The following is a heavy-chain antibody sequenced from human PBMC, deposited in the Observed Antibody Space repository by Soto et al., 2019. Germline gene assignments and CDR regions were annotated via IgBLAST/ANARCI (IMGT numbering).Heavy chain of an antibody. CDR3: AAGEASSRNLAPYYLDF. V-gene: IGHV4-59*01. J-gene: IGHJ4*02. D-gene: IGHD6-13*01. CDR1: GGSMRNYF. CDR2: IHYSGTT. Sequence: SETLSLTCTVSGGSMRNYFWPWIRQPPGKGLEWIGYIHYSGTTSFFPSYNPSLRSRVTISEDTSKNQFSLKLLSVTTADTAVYFCAAGEASSRNLAPYYLDFWGQGTLVTVSS.